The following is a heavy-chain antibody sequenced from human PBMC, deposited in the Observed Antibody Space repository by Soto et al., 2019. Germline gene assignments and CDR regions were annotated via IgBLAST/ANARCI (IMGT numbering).Heavy chain of an antibody. CDR2: ISAYNGNT. V-gene: IGHV1-18*01. Sequence: ASVKVSCKASGYTFTSYGISWVRQAPGQGLEWMGWISAYNGNTNYAQKLQGRVTMTTDTSTSTAYMELRSLRSDDTAVYYCARDPGYDILTGPEGFDPWGQGTLVTVSS. CDR3: ARDPGYDILTGPEGFDP. D-gene: IGHD3-9*01. CDR1: GYTFTSYG. J-gene: IGHJ5*02.